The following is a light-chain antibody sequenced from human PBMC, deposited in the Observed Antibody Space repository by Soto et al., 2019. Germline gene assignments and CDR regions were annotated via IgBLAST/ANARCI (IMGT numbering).Light chain of an antibody. CDR1: SSGVGRYNL. CDR2: EVT. Sequence: QPASVSGSPGQSITISCTGTSSGVGRYNLVSWYQHHPGKAPRLIIYEVTKRPSGVSTRLSGSKSGNTASLTISGLQAEDEAEYYCCSYAGDYVYVFGTGTKVTVL. J-gene: IGLJ1*01. CDR3: CSYAGDYVYV. V-gene: IGLV2-23*02.